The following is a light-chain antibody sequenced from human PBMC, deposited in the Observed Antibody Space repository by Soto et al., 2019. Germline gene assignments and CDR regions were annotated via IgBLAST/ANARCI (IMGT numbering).Light chain of an antibody. CDR3: QQHDSSPLT. Sequence: EIVLTQSPGTLSLSPGERATLSCRASQSVSSSYLAWYQQKPGQAPRLLIFGASTRATGTPDRFSGSGSGTDFTLTISRLEPEDFAVYHCQQHDSSPLTFGGGTKVDI. V-gene: IGKV3-20*01. J-gene: IGKJ4*01. CDR2: GAS. CDR1: QSVSSSY.